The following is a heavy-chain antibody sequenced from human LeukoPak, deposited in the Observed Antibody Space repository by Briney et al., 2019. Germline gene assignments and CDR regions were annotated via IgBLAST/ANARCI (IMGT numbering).Heavy chain of an antibody. CDR2: INSGSSDK. Sequence: GGSLRVSCAASGFTFILYAMNWVRQARGKGLEWVSYINSGSSDKHYTESVRGRFTISRDNAKKTLYLQMNSLRAEDTAVYFCARDTYEPGLIDFWGQGTLVSVSS. V-gene: IGHV3-21*05. D-gene: IGHD3-3*01. J-gene: IGHJ4*02. CDR3: ARDTYEPGLIDF. CDR1: GFTFILYA.